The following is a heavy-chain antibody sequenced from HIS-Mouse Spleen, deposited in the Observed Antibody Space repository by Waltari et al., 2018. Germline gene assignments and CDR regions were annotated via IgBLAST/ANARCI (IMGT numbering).Heavy chain of an antibody. CDR2: ISYDGSNK. V-gene: IGHV3-30*18. CDR3: AKDTSGSYSDY. CDR1: GSPFRSYG. J-gene: IGHJ4*02. D-gene: IGHD1-26*01. Sequence: QVQLVESGGGVVQPGRSLRLSCAASGSPFRSYGMHWVRQAPGKGLEWVAVISYDGSNKYYADSVKGRFTISRDNSKNTLYLQMNSLRAEDTAVYYCAKDTSGSYSDYWGQGTLVTVSS.